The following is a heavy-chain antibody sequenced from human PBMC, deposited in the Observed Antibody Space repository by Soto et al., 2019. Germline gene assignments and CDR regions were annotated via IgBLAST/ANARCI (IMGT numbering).Heavy chain of an antibody. Sequence: PSETLSLTCAVSGGSISSGGYSWSWIRQPPGKGLEWIGYIYHSGSTYYNPSLKSRVTISVDRSKNQFSLKLSSVTAADTAVYYCARGLRGSGSYNDYWGQGTLVTVS. CDR2: IYHSGST. CDR1: GGSISSGGYS. J-gene: IGHJ4*02. D-gene: IGHD3-10*01. V-gene: IGHV4-30-2*01. CDR3: ARGLRGSGSYNDY.